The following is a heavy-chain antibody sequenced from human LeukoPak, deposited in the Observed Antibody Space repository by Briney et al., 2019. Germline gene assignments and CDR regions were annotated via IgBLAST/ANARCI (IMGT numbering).Heavy chain of an antibody. CDR3: ARDLSGGASDY. V-gene: IGHV3-21*01. J-gene: IGHJ4*02. CDR2: ISSSSSYI. D-gene: IGHD1-26*01. Sequence: GGSLRLSCAASGFTFSSYSMNWVRQAPGKGLEWVSSISSSSSYIYYADSVKGRFTISRDNAKNSLYLQMNSLTAEDTAVYYCARDLSGGASDYWGQGTLVTVSS. CDR1: GFTFSSYS.